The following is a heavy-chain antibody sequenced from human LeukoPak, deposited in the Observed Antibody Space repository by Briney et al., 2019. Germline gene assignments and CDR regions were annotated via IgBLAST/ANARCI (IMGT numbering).Heavy chain of an antibody. D-gene: IGHD4-23*01. CDR3: ARGLRWTDY. Sequence: PGGSLRLSCAASGFTFRSYWMSWVRQAPGKGLEWVANIKEDGSEKYYVDSVKGRFTISRDNAKNSLYLQMNSLGADDTAVYYCARGLRWTDYWGQGTLVTVSS. CDR1: GFTFRSYW. V-gene: IGHV3-7*01. CDR2: IKEDGSEK. J-gene: IGHJ4*02.